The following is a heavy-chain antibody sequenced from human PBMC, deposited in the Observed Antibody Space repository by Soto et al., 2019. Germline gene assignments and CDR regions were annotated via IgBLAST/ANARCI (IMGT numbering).Heavy chain of an antibody. D-gene: IGHD3-16*02. CDR3: ARVNYDCVWGSYRRYDMDV. J-gene: IGHJ6*02. V-gene: IGHV4-30-2*01. Sequence: QLQLQESGSGLVKPSQTLSLTCAVSGGSISSGGYSWSWIRQPPGKGLEWIGYIYHSGSTYYNPSLKSRVTISVDRSKNQFSLKLSSVTAADTAGYYCARVNYDCVWGSYRRYDMDVWCQGTTVTVSS. CDR1: GGSISSGGYS. CDR2: IYHSGST.